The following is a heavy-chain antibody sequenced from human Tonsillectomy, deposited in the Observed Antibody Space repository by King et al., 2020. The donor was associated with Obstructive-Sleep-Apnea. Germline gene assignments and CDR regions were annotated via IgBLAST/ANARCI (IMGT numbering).Heavy chain of an antibody. Sequence: EVQLVESRGGLVQPGRSLRLSCTASGFTFGDYAMSWFRQAPGKGLEWVGFIRRKAYGETTEFAASVKGRFTISRDDSKSIAYLQMNSLKTEDTAVYYCTRDRFGVVVPAASRVSWFDPWGQGTLVTVSS. D-gene: IGHD2-2*01. CDR2: IRRKAYGETT. J-gene: IGHJ5*02. CDR1: GFTFGDYA. V-gene: IGHV3-49*03. CDR3: TRDRFGVVVPAASRVSWFDP.